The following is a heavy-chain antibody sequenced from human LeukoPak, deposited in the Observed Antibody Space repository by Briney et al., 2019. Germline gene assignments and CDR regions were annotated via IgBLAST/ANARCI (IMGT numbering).Heavy chain of an antibody. J-gene: IGHJ4*02. Sequence: GGSLRLSCAASGFTFSTYVMNWFRQALGKGLEWVSTICVGAEDIFYAESVKSGFTISRDESNSALYLQMHSPRAEDTALYYCASGPPFLKYFEYWGQGTLVTVSS. CDR3: ASGPPFLKYFEY. CDR1: GFTFSTYV. CDR2: ICVGAEDI. V-gene: IGHV3-23*01. D-gene: IGHD3-3*01.